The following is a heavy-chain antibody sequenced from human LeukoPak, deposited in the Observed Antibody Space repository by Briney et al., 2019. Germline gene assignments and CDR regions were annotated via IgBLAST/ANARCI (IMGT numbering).Heavy chain of an antibody. J-gene: IGHJ6*03. CDR1: GGSISSYY. D-gene: IGHD6-13*01. Sequence: SETLSLTCTVSGGSISSYYWSWIRQPPGKGLEWIGYIYYSGSTNYNPSLKSRATISVDTSKNQFSLKLSSVTAADTAVYYCARGSSSWTYYYYYMDVWGKGTTVTVSS. CDR3: ARGSSSWTYYYYYMDV. CDR2: IYYSGST. V-gene: IGHV4-59*08.